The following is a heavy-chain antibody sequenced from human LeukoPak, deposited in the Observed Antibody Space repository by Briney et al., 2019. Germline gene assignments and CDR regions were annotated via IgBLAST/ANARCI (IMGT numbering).Heavy chain of an antibody. V-gene: IGHV4-61*01. D-gene: IGHD2-2*01. CDR3: ARVDCSSTSCYFDY. J-gene: IGHJ4*02. CDR2: IYYSGST. CDR1: GGSVSSGSYY. Sequence: SETLSLTCTVSGGSVSSGSYYWSWIRQPPGKGLEWIGYIYYSGSTNYNPSLKSRVTISVDTSKNQSSLKLSSVTAADTAVYYCARVDCSSTSCYFDYWGQGTLVTVSS.